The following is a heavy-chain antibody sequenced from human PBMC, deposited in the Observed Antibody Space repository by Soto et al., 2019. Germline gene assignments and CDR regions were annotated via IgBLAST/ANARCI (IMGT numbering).Heavy chain of an antibody. Sequence: GGSLRLSCPASRFTFSSYWMSWVRQAPGKGLEWVANIKQDGSEKYYVDSVKGRFTISRDNDENSLYLQMNSLRAEDTAVYYCARNSTPDAFDIWGQGTMVTVS. CDR1: RFTFSSYW. CDR3: ARNSTPDAFDI. CDR2: IKQDGSEK. J-gene: IGHJ3*02. V-gene: IGHV3-7*05. D-gene: IGHD2-21*01.